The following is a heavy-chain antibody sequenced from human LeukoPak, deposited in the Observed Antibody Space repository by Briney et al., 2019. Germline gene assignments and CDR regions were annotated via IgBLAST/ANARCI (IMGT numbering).Heavy chain of an antibody. CDR1: GFTFSSYS. D-gene: IGHD3-9*01. Sequence: PGGSLRLSCAASGFTFSSYSMNWVRQAPGKGLEWVSSISSSSSYIYYADSVKGRFTISRDNAKNSLYLQMNSLRAEDTAVYYCARDPTYSDWLPVYWGQGSLVTVSS. V-gene: IGHV3-21*01. CDR2: ISSSSSYI. J-gene: IGHJ4*02. CDR3: ARDPTYSDWLPVY.